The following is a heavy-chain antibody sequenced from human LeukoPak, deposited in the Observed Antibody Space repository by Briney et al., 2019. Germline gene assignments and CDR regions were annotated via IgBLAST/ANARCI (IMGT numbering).Heavy chain of an antibody. CDR2: ISYSGST. J-gene: IGHJ4*02. CDR1: GGSFSGYY. Sequence: SETLSLTCAVYGGSFSGYYWSWIRQPPGKGLEWIGSISYSGSTYYNPSLKSRVTISVDTSKNQFSLKLSSVTAADTAVYYCARRYGSGQTPLDYWGQGTLVTVSS. D-gene: IGHD3-10*01. V-gene: IGHV4-34*01. CDR3: ARRYGSGQTPLDY.